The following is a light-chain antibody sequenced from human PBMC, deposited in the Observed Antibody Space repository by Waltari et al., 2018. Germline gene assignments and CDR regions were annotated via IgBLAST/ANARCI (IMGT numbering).Light chain of an antibody. V-gene: IGKV3-15*01. CDR2: SAS. CDR1: QSINNN. CDR3: KQYNAWPLT. Sequence: ESVITQSPVILSVSPGERATLSCTASQSINNNLACYQQKPGQPPGLLIYSASTRATGIPARFSGSGSGTQFTLTISSLQSEDFAVYFCKQYNAWPLTFGPGTKVHIK. J-gene: IGKJ3*01.